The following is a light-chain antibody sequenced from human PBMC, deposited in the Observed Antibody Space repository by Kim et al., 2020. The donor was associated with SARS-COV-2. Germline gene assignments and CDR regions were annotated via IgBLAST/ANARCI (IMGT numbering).Light chain of an antibody. Sequence: EIVMTQSPATLSVSPGERATLYCRASQSVASNLAWYQQKPGQAPRLLIYAASARATGVPARFHGSGSGIEFTLTITSLQSEDVGVYYCKNYDSWPPYTFGQGTKLEI. V-gene: IGKV3-15*01. CDR1: QSVASN. J-gene: IGKJ2*01. CDR2: AAS. CDR3: KNYDSWPPYT.